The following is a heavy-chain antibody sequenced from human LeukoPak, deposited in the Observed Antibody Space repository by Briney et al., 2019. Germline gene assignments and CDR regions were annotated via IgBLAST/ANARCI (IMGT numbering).Heavy chain of an antibody. CDR1: GFTFSGYW. D-gene: IGHD4-17*01. V-gene: IGHV3-74*01. Sequence: GGSLRLSCAASGFTFSGYWIHWVRQAPGKGLVWVSRINTDGSITNYADSVKGRFSISRDNAKNTLYLQMSSLRAEDTAVYYCARGTDYGDYEVGVDYWGQGTLVTVSS. CDR2: INTDGSIT. J-gene: IGHJ4*02. CDR3: ARGTDYGDYEVGVDY.